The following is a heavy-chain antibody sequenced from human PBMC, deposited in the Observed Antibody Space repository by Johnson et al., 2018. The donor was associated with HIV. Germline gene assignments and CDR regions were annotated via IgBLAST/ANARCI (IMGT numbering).Heavy chain of an antibody. CDR2: ISGSGGST. J-gene: IGHJ3*02. CDR3: AKVAVATAAGGVALDI. CDR1: GFSFSTYW. V-gene: IGHV3-23*04. Sequence: VQLVESGGGLVQPGGSLRLSCAASGFSFSTYWMHWVRQAPGKGLEWVSAISGSGGSTYYADSVKGRFTISRDNSKNTLYLQMNSLRAEDTAVYYCAKVAVATAAGGVALDIWGPGTMVTVS. D-gene: IGHD6-13*01.